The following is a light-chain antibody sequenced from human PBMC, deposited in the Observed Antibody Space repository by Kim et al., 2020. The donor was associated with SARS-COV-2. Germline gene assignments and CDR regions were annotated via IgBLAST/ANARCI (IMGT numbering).Light chain of an antibody. CDR1: QSISTF. V-gene: IGKV1-39*01. J-gene: IGKJ2*01. CDR3: QQDYST. Sequence: DIQMTQSPTSLSASVGDRVTITCRASQSISTFLNWYQQKPGRAPNLLIYGASNLHSGVPSRFSGSGSGTDFTLTISSLQPEDSATYYCQQDYSTFGQGTKVDIK. CDR2: GAS.